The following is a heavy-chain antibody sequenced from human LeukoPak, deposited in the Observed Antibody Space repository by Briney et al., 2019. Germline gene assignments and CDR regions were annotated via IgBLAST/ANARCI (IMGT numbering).Heavy chain of an antibody. CDR2: ISWSSGSI. J-gene: IGHJ4*02. Sequence: PGRSLRLSCAASGFTFDDYAMHWVRQAPGKGLEWVSGISWSSGSIGYADSVKGRFTISRDNAKNSLYLQMNSLRAEDTALYYCAKDKESSGYYYFDYWGQGTLVTVSS. CDR1: GFTFDDYA. D-gene: IGHD3-22*01. CDR3: AKDKESSGYYYFDY. V-gene: IGHV3-9*01.